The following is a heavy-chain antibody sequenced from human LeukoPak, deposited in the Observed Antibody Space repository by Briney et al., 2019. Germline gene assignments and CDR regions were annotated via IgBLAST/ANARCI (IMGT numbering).Heavy chain of an antibody. J-gene: IGHJ4*02. CDR1: ASTFSSYE. V-gene: IGHV3-48*03. CDR3: ARSKQLWTTMGYFDY. Sequence: GGSLRLSCAVSASTFSSYEMNWFRQAPGKGLEWLSYISSSGSTIYYADSVKGRFTISRDNSKNTLYLQMNSLRAEDTAVYYCARSKQLWTTMGYFDYWGQGTLVTVSS. CDR2: ISSSGSTI. D-gene: IGHD5-18*01.